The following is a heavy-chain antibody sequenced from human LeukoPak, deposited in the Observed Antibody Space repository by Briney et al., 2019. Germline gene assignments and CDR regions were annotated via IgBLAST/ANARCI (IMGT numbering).Heavy chain of an antibody. V-gene: IGHV1-2*02. Sequence: ASVKVSCKASGYTFAGYYMHWVRQAPGQGLEWVGWINPNSGGTNYAQKFQGRVTMTRDTSISTAYMELSRLRSDDTAVYYCARVDVDIVVVPAAEYNWFDPWGQGTLVTVSS. CDR3: ARVDVDIVVVPAAEYNWFDP. CDR1: GYTFAGYY. CDR2: INPNSGGT. J-gene: IGHJ5*02. D-gene: IGHD2-2*03.